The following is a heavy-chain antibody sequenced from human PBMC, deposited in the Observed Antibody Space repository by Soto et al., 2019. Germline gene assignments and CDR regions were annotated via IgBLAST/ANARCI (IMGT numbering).Heavy chain of an antibody. V-gene: IGHV4-4*07. Sequence: SETLSLTCPVSGASITNFYWSWIRQSARKGLERIGRIYTRGSTDYNPSLKSRVTMSIDTSKNQLSLTLTSVTAADTAVYYCAKGGAYYFDSWGQGILVTVSS. CDR2: IYTRGST. CDR3: AKGGAYYFDS. D-gene: IGHD3-16*01. CDR1: GASITNFY. J-gene: IGHJ4*02.